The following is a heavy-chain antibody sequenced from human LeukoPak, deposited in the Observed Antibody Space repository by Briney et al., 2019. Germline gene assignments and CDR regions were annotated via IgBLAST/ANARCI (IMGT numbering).Heavy chain of an antibody. D-gene: IGHD5-18*01. J-gene: IGHJ4*02. CDR3: ARPTDSSVDY. Sequence: GGSLRLSCVAPGLTFSDSYMSWIRQAPGKGLEWITYISGSGTTIYHADSVKGRFTISRDNAKNSVYLQMNSLREEDTAVYYCARPTDSSVDYWGQGTLVTVSS. V-gene: IGHV3-11*01. CDR2: ISGSGTTI. CDR1: GLTFSDSY.